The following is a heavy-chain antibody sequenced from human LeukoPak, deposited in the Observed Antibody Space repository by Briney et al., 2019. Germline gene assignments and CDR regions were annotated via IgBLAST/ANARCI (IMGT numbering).Heavy chain of an antibody. CDR2: IIPIFGTA. CDR1: GGAFSSYA. Sequence: ASVKVSCKASGGAFSSYAISWVGQAPGQGLEWMGGIIPIFGTANYAQKFQGRVTITTDESTSTAYMELSSLRSEDTAVYYCARVSYRYCSGGSCHEKWFDPWGQGTLVTVSS. D-gene: IGHD2-15*01. CDR3: ARVSYRYCSGGSCHEKWFDP. V-gene: IGHV1-69*05. J-gene: IGHJ5*02.